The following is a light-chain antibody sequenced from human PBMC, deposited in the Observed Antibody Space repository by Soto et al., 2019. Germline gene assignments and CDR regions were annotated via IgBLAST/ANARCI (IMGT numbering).Light chain of an antibody. V-gene: IGLV1-44*01. CDR2: SNN. CDR1: SSNIGSNT. J-gene: IGLJ2*01. Sequence: QSVLTQPPSASGTPGQTVTISCSGSSSNIGSNTVNWYQQLPGTAPKLLIYSNNQRPSGVPDRFSGSKSGTSASLAISGLQSEDEADYYCAAWDGSLNGVVFGGGTKLTVL. CDR3: AAWDGSLNGVV.